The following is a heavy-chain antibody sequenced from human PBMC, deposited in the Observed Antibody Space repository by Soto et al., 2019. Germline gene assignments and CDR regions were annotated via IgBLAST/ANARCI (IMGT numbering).Heavy chain of an antibody. CDR1: GDSISRNGYF. J-gene: IGHJ6*02. V-gene: IGHV4-31*03. D-gene: IGHD3-10*01. CDR2: IYYSGSS. CDR3: ARGTMLRGPGYYYAIEV. Sequence: SETLSLTCTVSGDSISRNGYFWTWFHQHPGKGLEWIGYIYYSGSSYYNPSVKGRVIISVDTSKNHFSLNLTAVTAAETAVYYCARGTMLRGPGYYYAIEVWGQGTTVNVSS.